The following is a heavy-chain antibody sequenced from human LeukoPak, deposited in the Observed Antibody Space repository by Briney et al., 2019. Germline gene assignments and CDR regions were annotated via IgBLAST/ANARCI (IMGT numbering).Heavy chain of an antibody. J-gene: IGHJ4*02. D-gene: IGHD1-26*01. CDR1: GYTFTSYG. CDR2: ISAYNGNT. Sequence: ASVNDSFKSSGYTFTSYGIRWVRQAPGQGLEWMGWISAYNGNTNYAQKLQGRVTMTTDTSTSTAYMELRSLRSDDTAVYYCAGVEEGGDYWGQGTLVTVSS. CDR3: AGVEEGGDY. V-gene: IGHV1-18*01.